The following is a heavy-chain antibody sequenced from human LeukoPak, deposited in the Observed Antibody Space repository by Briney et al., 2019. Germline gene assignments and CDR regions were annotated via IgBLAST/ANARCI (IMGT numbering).Heavy chain of an antibody. Sequence: SETLSLTCSVSGGSINSSCYLGWIRQPPGKGLEWIGGIYYSGSTYYNPSLKSRVTISVGTSKNHFSLKLSAVTAADTAVYYCARHEDPCGSGYYYYMDVWGKGTTVAVSS. CDR2: IYYSGST. CDR1: GGSINSSCY. CDR3: ARHEDPCGSGYYYYMDV. J-gene: IGHJ6*03. D-gene: IGHD3-10*01. V-gene: IGHV4-39*01.